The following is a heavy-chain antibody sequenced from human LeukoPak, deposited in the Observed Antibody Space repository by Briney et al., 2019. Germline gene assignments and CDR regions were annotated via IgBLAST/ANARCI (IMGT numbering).Heavy chain of an antibody. V-gene: IGHV1-18*01. J-gene: IGHJ3*02. CDR3: ARVGGLGGGFDI. D-gene: IGHD3-16*01. Sequence: GASVKVSCKASGYTLSSDGLSWVRQAPGQGLEWIGWINTSNKNTRNVQSLQGRITMTTDTATNTAYLELRSLRSDDTAVYFCARVGGLGGGFDIWGQGTTVTVSS. CDR1: GYTLSSDG. CDR2: INTSNKNT.